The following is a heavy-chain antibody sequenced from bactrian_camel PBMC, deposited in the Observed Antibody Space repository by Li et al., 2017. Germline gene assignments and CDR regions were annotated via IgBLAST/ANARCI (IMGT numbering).Heavy chain of an antibody. CDR1: PYSSSRYC. J-gene: IGHJ4*01. V-gene: IGHV3S53*01. CDR3: AAGFFLGENWLCGNLRYDDVH. CDR2: TASDGST. D-gene: IGHD5*01. Sequence: HVQLVESGGGSVQAGGSLRLSCTASPYSSSRYCLAWFRQAPGKEREEVASTASDGSTTYADFVKGRFTISQDAAKNTVYLQMNDLKPEDTAMYYCAAGFFLGENWLCGNLRYDDVHWGQGTQVTVS.